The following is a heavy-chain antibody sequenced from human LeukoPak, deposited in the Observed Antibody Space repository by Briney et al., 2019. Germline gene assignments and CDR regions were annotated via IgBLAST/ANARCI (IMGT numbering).Heavy chain of an antibody. V-gene: IGHV1-2*02. CDR1: GYIFTGYY. Sequence: ASVKVPCKASGYIFTGYYMHWVRQAPGQGLEWMGWINPNSGGTNYAQKFQGKVTMTRDTSTSTAYKELSRLRSDDTAVYYCARVSYCSGGSCYSEEPNGFDPWGQGTLVTVSS. CDR3: ARVSYCSGGSCYSEEPNGFDP. J-gene: IGHJ5*02. D-gene: IGHD2-15*01. CDR2: INPNSGGT.